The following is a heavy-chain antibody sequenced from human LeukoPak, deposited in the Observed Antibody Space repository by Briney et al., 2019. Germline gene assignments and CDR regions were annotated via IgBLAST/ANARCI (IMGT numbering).Heavy chain of an antibody. D-gene: IGHD5-12*01. CDR1: GFTFSDYA. CDR3: AKEFAFGNIVTTIIRGIDS. CDR2: ITGSGGST. Sequence: GGSLRLSCVASGFTFSDYAMTWVRQTPEKGLEWVSTITGSGGSTYSVDSVRGRFTISRDNSNNTLYLQMNSLRVEDTAVYYCAKEFAFGNIVTTIIRGIDSWGQGSLVTVSS. V-gene: IGHV3-23*01. J-gene: IGHJ4*02.